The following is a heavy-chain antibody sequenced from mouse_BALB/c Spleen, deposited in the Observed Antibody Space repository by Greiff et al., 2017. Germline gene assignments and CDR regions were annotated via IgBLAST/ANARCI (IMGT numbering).Heavy chain of an antibody. CDR3: ASGWAWFAY. Sequence: VQLQQSGPGLVKPSQSLSLTCTVTGYSITSDYAWNWIRQFPGNKLEWMGYISYSGSTSYNPSLKSRISITRDTSKNQFFLQLNSVTTEDTATYYCASGWAWFAYWGQGTLVTVSA. J-gene: IGHJ3*01. CDR1: GYSITSDYA. CDR2: ISYSGST. D-gene: IGHD1-1*02. V-gene: IGHV3-2*02.